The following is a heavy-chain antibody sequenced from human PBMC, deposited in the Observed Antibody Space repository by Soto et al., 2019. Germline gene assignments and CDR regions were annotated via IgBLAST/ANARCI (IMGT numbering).Heavy chain of an antibody. CDR2: IYHSGST. D-gene: IGHD2-15*01. V-gene: IGHV4-4*02. J-gene: IGHJ4*02. CDR3: ARDCSGGSCYLSY. Sequence: QVQLQESGPGLVKPSGTLSLTCAVSGGSISSSNWWSWVRQPPGKGLEWIGEIYHSGSTNYNPSLQSRVTISVDKSETQFSLKLSSVTAADTAMYYCARDCSGGSCYLSYWGQGTLVTVSS. CDR1: GGSISSSNW.